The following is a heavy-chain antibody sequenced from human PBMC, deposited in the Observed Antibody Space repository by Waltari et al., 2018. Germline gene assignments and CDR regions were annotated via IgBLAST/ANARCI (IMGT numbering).Heavy chain of an antibody. CDR3: ARSLAGLFEALDI. CDR2: IDHSGRT. Sequence: QVHLQESGPGLVKTSQTLSLTCSVSGGSISSGAGDWSWIRHPPGKGPGWIGYIDHSGRTDYNPSLSSRVTISVDTSKNQFSMRLRSVTATDTAVYYCARSLAGLFEALDIWGQGTRVTVSS. D-gene: IGHD3-10*01. CDR1: GGSISSGAGD. V-gene: IGHV4-30-4*08. J-gene: IGHJ3*02.